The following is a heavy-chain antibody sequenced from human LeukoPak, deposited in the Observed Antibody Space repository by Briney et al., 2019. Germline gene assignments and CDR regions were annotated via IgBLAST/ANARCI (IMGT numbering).Heavy chain of an antibody. D-gene: IGHD3-10*01. CDR1: GGSISSYY. J-gene: IGHJ4*02. Sequence: SETLSLTCTVSGGSISSYYWSWIRQPAGKGLEWIGRIYTSGSTNYNPSLKSRVTMSVDTSKNQFSLKLSSVTAADTAVYYCARDPSMVRGVTRWPYYFDYWGQGTLVTVSS. V-gene: IGHV4-4*07. CDR2: IYTSGST. CDR3: ARDPSMVRGVTRWPYYFDY.